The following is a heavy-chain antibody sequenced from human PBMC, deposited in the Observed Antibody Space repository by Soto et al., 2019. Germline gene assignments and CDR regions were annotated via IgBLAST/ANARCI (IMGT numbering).Heavy chain of an antibody. CDR2: IYHSGST. J-gene: IGHJ6*02. CDR3: ARSPLYYDFWSGYLPYYYYGMDV. Sequence: SETLSLTCAVSGGSISSGGYSCNWIRQPPGKGLEWIGYIYHSGSTYYNPSLKSRVTISVDTSKNQFSLKLSSVTAADTAVYYCARSPLYYDFWSGYLPYYYYGMDVWGQGTTVTVSS. CDR1: GGSISSGGYS. V-gene: IGHV4-30-2*05. D-gene: IGHD3-3*01.